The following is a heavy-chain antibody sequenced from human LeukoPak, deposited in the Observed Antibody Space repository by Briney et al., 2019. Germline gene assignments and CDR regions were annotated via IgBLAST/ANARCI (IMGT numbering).Heavy chain of an antibody. J-gene: IGHJ6*04. V-gene: IGHV3-9*01. CDR1: GFTFDDYA. D-gene: IGHD3-10*02. CDR2: ISWNCGSI. Sequence: GRSLRLSCAASGFTFDDYAMHWVRHAPGKGLEWVSGISWNCGSIGYADSVKGRFTISRDNAKNSLYLQMNSLRAEDTAVYYCAELGITMTGGVWGKGTTVTISS. CDR3: AELGITMTGGV.